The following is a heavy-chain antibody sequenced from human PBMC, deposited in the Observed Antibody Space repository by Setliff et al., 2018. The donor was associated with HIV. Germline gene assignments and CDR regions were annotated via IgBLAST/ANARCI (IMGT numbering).Heavy chain of an antibody. D-gene: IGHD2-15*01. CDR1: DDPISSYY. CDR3: ALTGHRLLRGYMDV. J-gene: IGHJ6*03. CDR2: LYVSGDT. Sequence: TDDPISSYYWSWVRQPAGKGLEWIGRLYVSGDTNYNPSLKSRVTMSLDTSKKHFSLNLKSVTAADTAVYYCALTGHRLLRGYMDVWGKGTTVTVSS. V-gene: IGHV4-4*07.